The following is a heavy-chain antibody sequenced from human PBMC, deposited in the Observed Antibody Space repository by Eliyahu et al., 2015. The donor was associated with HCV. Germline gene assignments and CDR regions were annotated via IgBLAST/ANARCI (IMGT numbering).Heavy chain of an antibody. CDR2: IDWDDYK. D-gene: IGHD2-15*01. Sequence: QVTLKESGPALVKPTQTLTLTCTFSGFSLSNSGMRVSWIRQPPGKALEWLARIDWDDYKSYSTSLKTRLTVSKDTSKNQVVLRMTNMDPVDTASYFCARIKDCSGGTCYFDYWGQGTLVTVSS. V-gene: IGHV2-70*04. CDR1: GFSLSNSGMR. CDR3: ARIKDCSGGTCYFDY. J-gene: IGHJ4*02.